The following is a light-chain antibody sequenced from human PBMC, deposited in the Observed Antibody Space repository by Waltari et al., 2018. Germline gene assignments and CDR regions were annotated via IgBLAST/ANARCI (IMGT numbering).Light chain of an antibody. J-gene: IGKJ3*01. CDR2: AAS. CDR1: ESVRNSA. CDR3: QQYGSSPFT. Sequence: EIVLTQSPGTLSLSPGERATLSCRASESVRNSALAWYQQKHGQAPRFLIYAASSRATSIPDRFSGSGSGTDFILTISRLEPEDFGVYYCQQYGSSPFTFGPGTRLDI. V-gene: IGKV3-20*01.